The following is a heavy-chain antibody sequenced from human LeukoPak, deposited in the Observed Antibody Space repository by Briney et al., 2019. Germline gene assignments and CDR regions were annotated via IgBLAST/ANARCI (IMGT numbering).Heavy chain of an antibody. CDR1: GFSLSTSGVG. CDR3: AHRRSTTGTTLGDDWFDP. CDR2: IYWDDDK. V-gene: IGHV2-5*02. J-gene: IGHJ5*02. Sequence: SGPTLVNPTQTLTLTCTFSGFSLSTSGVGVGWIRQPPGKALEWLALIYWDDDKRYSPSLKSRLTITKDTSKNQVVLTMTNMDPVDTATYYCAHRRSTTGTTLGDDWFDPWGQGTLVTVSS. D-gene: IGHD1-1*01.